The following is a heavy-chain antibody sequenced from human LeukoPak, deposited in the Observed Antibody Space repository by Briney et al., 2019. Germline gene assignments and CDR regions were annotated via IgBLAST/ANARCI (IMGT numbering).Heavy chain of an antibody. Sequence: KSSETLSLTCTVSGGSISSSSYYWGWIRQPPGKGLEWIGSIYYSGSTYYNPSLKSRVTISVDTSKNQFSLKLSSVTAADTAVYYCARHWDRIFGVVPFDYWGQGTLVTVSS. D-gene: IGHD3-3*02. CDR1: GGSISSSSYY. J-gene: IGHJ4*02. CDR3: ARHWDRIFGVVPFDY. CDR2: IYYSGST. V-gene: IGHV4-39*01.